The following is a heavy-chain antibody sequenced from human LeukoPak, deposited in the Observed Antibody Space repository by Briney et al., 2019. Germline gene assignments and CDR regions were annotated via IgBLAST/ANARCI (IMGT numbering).Heavy chain of an antibody. V-gene: IGHV4-4*07. J-gene: IGHJ5*02. D-gene: IGHD1-26*01. CDR2: IYTSGST. CDR3: ARVRTGIVGVEGFVDLDP. Sequence: SETLSLTCTVSGGSISSYYWSWIRQPAGKGLEWIGRIYTSGSTNYNPSLKSRVTISVDTSKNHFSLKLSSVTAADTAVYYCARVRTGIVGVEGFVDLDPWGQGTLVTVSS. CDR1: GGSISSYY.